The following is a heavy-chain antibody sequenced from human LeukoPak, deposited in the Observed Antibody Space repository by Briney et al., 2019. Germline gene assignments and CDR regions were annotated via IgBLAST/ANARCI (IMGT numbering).Heavy chain of an antibody. Sequence: XXGWISAYNGNTNYAQKLQGRVTMTTDTSTSTAYMELRSLRSDDTAVYYCARVRCSGGSCYSNFDYWGQGTLVTVSS. D-gene: IGHD2-15*01. CDR3: ARVRCSGGSCYSNFDY. V-gene: IGHV1-18*01. CDR2: ISAYNGNT. J-gene: IGHJ4*02.